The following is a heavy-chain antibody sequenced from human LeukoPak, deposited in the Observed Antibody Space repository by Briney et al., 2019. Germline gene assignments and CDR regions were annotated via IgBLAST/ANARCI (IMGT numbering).Heavy chain of an antibody. CDR2: IETDGKSA. CDR1: GLTLSSYR. Sequence: PGGSLRLSCAVSGLTLSSYRMHWVRQAPGKGLVWVSAIETDGKSATYADSVKGRFTISRDNAKNSLYLQMNSLRAEDTAVYYCARVDTANDYWGQGTLVTVSS. CDR3: ARVDTANDY. J-gene: IGHJ4*02. D-gene: IGHD5-18*01. V-gene: IGHV3-74*01.